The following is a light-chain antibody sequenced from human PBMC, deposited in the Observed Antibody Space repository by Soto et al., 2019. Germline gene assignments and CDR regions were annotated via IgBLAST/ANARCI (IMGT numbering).Light chain of an antibody. CDR3: QQSYSTPPT. Sequence: DIQMTQSPSSLYASVGDRVTITCRASQSISNYLNWYQQKPGKAPKLLIYAASSFQSGVPSRFSGSGSGTDFTLTISSLQPEDFATYYCQQSYSTPPTFGQGTKVEIK. V-gene: IGKV1-39*01. CDR2: AAS. J-gene: IGKJ1*01. CDR1: QSISNY.